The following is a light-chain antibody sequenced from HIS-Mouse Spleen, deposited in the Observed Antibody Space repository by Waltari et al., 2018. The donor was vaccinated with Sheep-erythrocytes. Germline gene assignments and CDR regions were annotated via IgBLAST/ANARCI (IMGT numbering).Light chain of an antibody. CDR1: KSISSY. J-gene: IGKJ3*01. V-gene: IGKV1-39*01. CDR2: AAS. CDR3: QQSYSTPQFT. Sequence: DIQMTQSPSSLSASVGDRVTITCRASKSISSYLNWYQQKPGKAPKLLIYAASSLQSGVPSRFSGSGSRTDFTLTISSLQPEDFATYYCQQSYSTPQFTFGPGTKVDIK.